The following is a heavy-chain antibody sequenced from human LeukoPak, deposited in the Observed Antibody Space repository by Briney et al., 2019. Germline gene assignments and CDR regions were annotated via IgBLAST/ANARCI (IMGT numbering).Heavy chain of an antibody. V-gene: IGHV3-30*03. CDR1: GFTFSSYG. CDR3: ARDAGGNSADYYFDY. Sequence: GGSLRLSCVASGFTFSSYGMHWVRQAPGKGLEWVAVISYDGRDKYHADFVKGRSTISRDNSKNTLYLQMNSLRAEDTAVYYCARDAGGNSADYYFDYWGQGTLVTVSS. D-gene: IGHD4-23*01. J-gene: IGHJ4*02. CDR2: ISYDGRDK.